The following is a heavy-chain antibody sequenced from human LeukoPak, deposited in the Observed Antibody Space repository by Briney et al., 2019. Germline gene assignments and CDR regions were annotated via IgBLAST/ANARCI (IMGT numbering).Heavy chain of an antibody. Sequence: GESLKISCKGSGYSFTSYWIGWVRQMPGKGLEWMGIIYPGDSDTRYSPSSQGQVTISADKSISTAYLQWSSLKASDTAMYYCARRVGYSYGLNWFDPWGQGTLVTVSS. V-gene: IGHV5-51*01. D-gene: IGHD5-18*01. CDR3: ARRVGYSYGLNWFDP. CDR1: GYSFTSYW. CDR2: IYPGDSDT. J-gene: IGHJ5*02.